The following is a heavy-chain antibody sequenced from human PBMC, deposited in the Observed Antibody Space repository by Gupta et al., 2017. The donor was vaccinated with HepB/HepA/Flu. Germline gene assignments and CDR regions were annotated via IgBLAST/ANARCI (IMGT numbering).Heavy chain of an antibody. Sequence: QVQLQQSGPGLVKPSQPLPLTCFISEESVSSNSASWNWIRRSPSRGLEWLGRTFYRSQWYNDYAVSVRNRISINSDTSKNQFSLHLNSVTPEDTAVYYCARGGLYTSGKIDYWGQGTLVTVSS. CDR2: TFYRSQWYN. CDR3: ARGGLYTSGKIDY. D-gene: IGHD6-19*01. V-gene: IGHV6-1*01. CDR1: EESVSSNSAS. J-gene: IGHJ4*02.